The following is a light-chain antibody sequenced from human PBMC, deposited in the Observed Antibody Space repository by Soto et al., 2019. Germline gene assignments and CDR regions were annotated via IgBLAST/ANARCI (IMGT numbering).Light chain of an antibody. CDR3: SSYAGSTHVV. J-gene: IGLJ2*01. CDR2: EVS. Sequence: QSALTQPPSASGSPGQSVTISCTGTSSDVGGYNYVSWYQQHPGKAPKLMIYEVSKRPSGVPDRFSGSKSGNTASLTVSGLQAEAEADYYCSSYAGSTHVVFGGGTQLTVL. V-gene: IGLV2-8*01. CDR1: SSDVGGYNY.